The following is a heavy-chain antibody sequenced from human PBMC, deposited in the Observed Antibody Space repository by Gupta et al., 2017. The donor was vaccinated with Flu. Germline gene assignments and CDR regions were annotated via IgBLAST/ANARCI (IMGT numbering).Heavy chain of an antibody. CDR2: INHSGST. J-gene: IGHJ5*02. CDR3: ARAAGIAAAGDFDP. V-gene: IGHV4-34*01. CDR1: GGSFSGYY. D-gene: IGHD6-13*01. Sequence: QVQLQQWGAGLLKPSETLSLTCAVYGGSFSGYYWSWIRQPPGKGLEWIGEINHSGSTNYNPSLKSRVTISVDTSKNQFSLKLSSVTAADTAVYYCARAAGIAAAGDFDPWGQGTLVTVSS.